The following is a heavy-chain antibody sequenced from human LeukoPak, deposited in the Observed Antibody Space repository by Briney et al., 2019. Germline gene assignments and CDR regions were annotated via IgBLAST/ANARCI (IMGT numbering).Heavy chain of an antibody. D-gene: IGHD5-18*01. CDR1: GFTFSSYA. Sequence: GGSLRLSCAASGFTFSSYAMQWVRQAPGKGLEWVAVISYDGSNKYYADSVKGRFTISRDNSKNTLYLQMNSLRAEDTAVYYCARDGVNIQLWLRVYYYYYMDVWGKGTTVTVSS. V-gene: IGHV3-30*04. J-gene: IGHJ6*03. CDR2: ISYDGSNK. CDR3: ARDGVNIQLWLRVYYYYYMDV.